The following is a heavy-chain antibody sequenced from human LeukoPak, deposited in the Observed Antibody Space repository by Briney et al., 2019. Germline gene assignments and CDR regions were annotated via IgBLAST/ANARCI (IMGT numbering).Heavy chain of an antibody. Sequence: GRSLRLSCAASGFTFSSYWMSWVRQAPGKGLEWVANIKQDGSEKYYVDSVKGRFTISRDNAKNSLFLQMNSLRAEDTAVYYCATFCGGDCSLPNDYWGQGTLVTVSS. CDR3: ATFCGGDCSLPNDY. CDR1: GFTFSSYW. J-gene: IGHJ4*02. D-gene: IGHD2-21*02. CDR2: IKQDGSEK. V-gene: IGHV3-7*01.